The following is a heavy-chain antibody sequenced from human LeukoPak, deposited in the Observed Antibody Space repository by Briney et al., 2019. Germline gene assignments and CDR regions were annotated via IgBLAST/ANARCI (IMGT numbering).Heavy chain of an antibody. CDR1: GFTFSSYA. CDR2: ISGSGSNT. Sequence: GGSLRLSCAASGFTFSSYAMSWVRQAPGKGLEWVSGISGSGSNTYYADSVKGRFAISRDNSKNTLHLQMNSLRAEDTAVYYCAKDLYSSNWPFDYWGQGTLVTVSS. D-gene: IGHD6-13*01. V-gene: IGHV3-23*01. CDR3: AKDLYSSNWPFDY. J-gene: IGHJ4*02.